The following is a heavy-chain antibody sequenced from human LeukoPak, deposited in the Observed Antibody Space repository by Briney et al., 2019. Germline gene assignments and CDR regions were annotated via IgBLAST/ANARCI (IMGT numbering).Heavy chain of an antibody. CDR3: ARDYSFWSDYYKSDAFDI. V-gene: IGHV4-4*07. CDR2: IYTSGST. CDR1: GGSIRSYY. J-gene: IGHJ3*02. D-gene: IGHD3-3*01. Sequence: SETLSLTCTVSGGSIRSYYWNWIRQPAGKGLEWIGRIYTSGSTNYNPSLKSRVTMSVHKSKNQLSLKLSSVTAADTAVYYCARDYSFWSDYYKSDAFDIWGQGTRVTVSS.